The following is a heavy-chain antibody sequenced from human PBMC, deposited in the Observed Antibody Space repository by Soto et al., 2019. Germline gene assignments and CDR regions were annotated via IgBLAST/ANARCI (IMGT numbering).Heavy chain of an antibody. V-gene: IGHV3-30*18. CDR3: AKDTYFRDSSGYYVFDY. J-gene: IGHJ4*02. Sequence: QVHLVESGGGVVQPGRSLRLSCEASGFTFSNYGTHWVRQAPGEGLEWVAHISYEGSNEHDTDSVKGRFTISRDNSKNMVFLHMNSLRPEDTAVYHCAKDTYFRDSSGYYVFDYWGQGTLVTVSS. D-gene: IGHD3-22*01. CDR1: GFTFSNYG. CDR2: ISYEGSNE.